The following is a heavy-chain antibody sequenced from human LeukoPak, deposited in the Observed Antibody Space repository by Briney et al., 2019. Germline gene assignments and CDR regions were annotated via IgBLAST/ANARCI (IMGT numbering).Heavy chain of an antibody. D-gene: IGHD3-10*01. CDR2: ISSSSSYI. J-gene: IGHJ4*02. V-gene: IGHV3-21*01. CDR3: ARGALGEIDY. CDR1: GFTFSSYA. Sequence: GGSLRLSCAASGFTFSSYAMNWVRQAPGKGLEWVSSISSSSSYIYYADSVKGRFTISRDNAKNSLYLQMNSLRAEDTAVYYCARGALGEIDYWGQGTLVTVSS.